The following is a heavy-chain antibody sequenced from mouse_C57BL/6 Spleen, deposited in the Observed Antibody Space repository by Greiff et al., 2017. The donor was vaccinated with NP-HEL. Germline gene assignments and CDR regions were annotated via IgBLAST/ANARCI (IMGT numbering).Heavy chain of an antibody. CDR1: GYGFTSYY. D-gene: IGHD4-1*01. CDR3: ARTGTRDYFDY. J-gene: IGHJ2*01. V-gene: IGHV1-66*01. Sequence: VKLQESGPELVKPGASVKISCKASGYGFTSYYIHWVKQRPGQGLEWIGWIYPGSGNTKYNEKFKGKATLTADTSSSTAYMQLSSLTSEDSAVYYCARTGTRDYFDYWGQGTTLTVSS. CDR2: IYPGSGNT.